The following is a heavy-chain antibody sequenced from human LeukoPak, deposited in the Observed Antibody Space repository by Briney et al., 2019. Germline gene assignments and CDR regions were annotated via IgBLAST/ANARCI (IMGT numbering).Heavy chain of an antibody. CDR1: GGSISTISSSTSS. Sequence: SETLSLTCTVSGGSISTISSSTSSWGWIRQAPGKGLEWIGSLFYGENSHYNPSLKSRATLSVDTSNNQFSLKLTSVTAADAAVYFCARQLPTAAADTRGYFDYWGQGTVITVSS. CDR2: LFYGENS. J-gene: IGHJ4*02. CDR3: ARQLPTAAADTRGYFDY. V-gene: IGHV4-39*01. D-gene: IGHD6-25*01.